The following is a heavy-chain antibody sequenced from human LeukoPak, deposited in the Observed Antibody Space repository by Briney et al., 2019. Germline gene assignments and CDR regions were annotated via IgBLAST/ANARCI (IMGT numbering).Heavy chain of an antibody. CDR1: GFTFSSYA. V-gene: IGHV3-30*18. J-gene: IGHJ4*02. D-gene: IGHD6-6*01. CDR3: AKGQLAVPFDY. CDR2: ISYDGSNK. Sequence: PGGSLRLSCAASGFTFSSYAMSWVRQAPGKGLEWVAVISYDGSNKYYADSVKGRFTISRDNSKNTLYLQMNSLRAEDTAVYYCAKGQLAVPFDYWGQGTLVTVSS.